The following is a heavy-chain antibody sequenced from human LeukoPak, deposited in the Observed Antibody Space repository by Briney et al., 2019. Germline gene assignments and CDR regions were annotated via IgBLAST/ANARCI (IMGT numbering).Heavy chain of an antibody. Sequence: PGGSLRLSCAASGFTFSSYSMNWVRQASGKGLEWVGRIRSKANSYATAYAASVKGRFTISRDDSKNTAYLQMNSLKTEDTAVYYCTRLFSGDLGGVWGQGTMVTVSS. V-gene: IGHV3-73*01. CDR1: GFTFSSYS. CDR3: TRLFSGDLGGV. CDR2: IRSKANSYAT. J-gene: IGHJ3*01.